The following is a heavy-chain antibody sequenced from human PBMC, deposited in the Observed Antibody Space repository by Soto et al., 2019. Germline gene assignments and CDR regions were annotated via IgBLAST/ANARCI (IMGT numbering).Heavy chain of an antibody. Sequence: ASVKVSCKASGYTFTNYGISWVRQAPGQGLEWMGWISAYSGDTSSAQKYQGRVTMTTDTSTNTAYMDLRSLRSDDTAMYYCARDRRDYYDSSDLDYWGQGTLVTVS. CDR3: ARDRRDYYDSSDLDY. D-gene: IGHD3-22*01. J-gene: IGHJ4*02. V-gene: IGHV1-18*01. CDR1: GYTFTNYG. CDR2: ISAYSGDT.